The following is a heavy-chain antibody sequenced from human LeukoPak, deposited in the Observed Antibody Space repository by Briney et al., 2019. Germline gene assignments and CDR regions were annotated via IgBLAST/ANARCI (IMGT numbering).Heavy chain of an antibody. CDR2: ISSSSSYI. Sequence: GGSLRLSCAASGFTFSSYSMNWVRQAPGKGLEWFSSISSSSSYIYYGDPVKGRFTISRDNAKDSLYLQMNSLRAEDTAVYYCARDYEIYWGQGTLVTVSS. CDR3: ARDYEIY. D-gene: IGHD5-12*01. V-gene: IGHV3-21*01. CDR1: GFTFSSYS. J-gene: IGHJ4*02.